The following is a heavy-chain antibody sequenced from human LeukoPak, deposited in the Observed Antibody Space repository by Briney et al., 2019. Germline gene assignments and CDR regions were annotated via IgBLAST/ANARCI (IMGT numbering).Heavy chain of an antibody. V-gene: IGHV3-23*01. CDR2: ISGSGSSTT. CDR3: AKDRSFSRGGSFS. Sequence: GGSLRLSCAASGFSFTTYAMSWVRQAPGQGLEWVASISGSGSSTTYYADSVKGRFTISRDISKSTLYLYMNSLRADDTAVYYCAKDRSFSRGGSFSWGQGTPVTVSS. CDR1: GFSFTTYA. D-gene: IGHD3-10*01. J-gene: IGHJ4*02.